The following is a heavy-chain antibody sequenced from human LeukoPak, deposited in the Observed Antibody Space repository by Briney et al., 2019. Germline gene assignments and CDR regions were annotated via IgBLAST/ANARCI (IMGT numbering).Heavy chain of an antibody. Sequence: SETLSLTCTVSGDSISSYYWSWIRQPPGKGLEWIGYIHHSGSTYYNPSLKSRVTISVDTPKNQFSLKLTSVTAADTAVYYCARGGHYGDSSFDYWGQGTLVTVSS. J-gene: IGHJ4*02. D-gene: IGHD4-17*01. CDR1: GDSISSYY. V-gene: IGHV4-59*01. CDR3: ARGGHYGDSSFDY. CDR2: IHHSGST.